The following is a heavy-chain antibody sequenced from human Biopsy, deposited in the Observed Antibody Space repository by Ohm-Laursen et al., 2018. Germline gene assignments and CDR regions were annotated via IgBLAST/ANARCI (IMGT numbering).Heavy chain of an antibody. CDR1: GYTFTTYY. V-gene: IGHV1-46*01. Sequence: ASVKVSCKASGYTFTTYYLHWVRQAPGQGLEWMGRINPNTDNTVYAQRFQGRVTMTKDTSTSTVYMDLNSLTFDDSAVYYCARGPRGLVAITATAYYFDLWGQGSLVTVSS. CDR3: ARGPRGLVAITATAYYFDL. J-gene: IGHJ4*02. CDR2: INPNTDNT. D-gene: IGHD3-22*01.